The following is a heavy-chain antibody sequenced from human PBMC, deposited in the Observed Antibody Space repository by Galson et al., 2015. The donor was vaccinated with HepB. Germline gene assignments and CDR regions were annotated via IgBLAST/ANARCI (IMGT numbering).Heavy chain of an antibody. CDR3: ARDVQEHDAFDI. J-gene: IGHJ3*02. CDR1: GFTFSSYC. V-gene: IGHV3-21*04. Sequence: SLRLSCAASGFTFSSYCMNWVRQAPGKGLEWVSSISSSSSYIYYADSVKGRFTISRDNAKNSLYLQMNSLRAEDTAVYYCARDVQEHDAFDIWGQGTLVTVSS. D-gene: IGHD1/OR15-1a*01. CDR2: ISSSSSYI.